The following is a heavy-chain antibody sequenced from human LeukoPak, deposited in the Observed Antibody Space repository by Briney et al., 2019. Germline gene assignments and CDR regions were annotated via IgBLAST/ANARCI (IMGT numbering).Heavy chain of an antibody. J-gene: IGHJ4*02. CDR2: IYYSGGT. V-gene: IGHV4-61*01. CDR3: ARLGYCSSGSCNSPFFDY. D-gene: IGHD2-15*01. Sequence: SETLSLTCTVSGGSVSSSSYYWSWIRQPPGKGLEWIGYIYYSGGTNYNPSLKSRATISVDTSKNQFSLKLGSVTAADTAVYYCARLGYCSSGSCNSPFFDYWGQGTLVTVSS. CDR1: GGSVSSSSYY.